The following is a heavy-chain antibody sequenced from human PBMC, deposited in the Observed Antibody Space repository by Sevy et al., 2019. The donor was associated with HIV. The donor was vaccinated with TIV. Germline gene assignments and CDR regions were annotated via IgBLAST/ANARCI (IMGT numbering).Heavy chain of an antibody. Sequence: QLGGSLRLSCAASGFTFSSYNMNWVRQAPGKGLEWISYISSNIRTIYYADSVKGRFTISRDNAKNSLYVQMNSLRDDDTAVYYCARSSIYNYMELWGKGTTVTVSS. D-gene: IGHD3-10*01. V-gene: IGHV3-48*02. CDR3: ARSSIYNYMEL. CDR1: GFTFSSYN. CDR2: ISSNIRTI. J-gene: IGHJ6*03.